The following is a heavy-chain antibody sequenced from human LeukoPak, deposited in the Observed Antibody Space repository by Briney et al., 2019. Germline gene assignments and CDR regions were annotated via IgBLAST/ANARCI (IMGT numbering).Heavy chain of an antibody. D-gene: IGHD3-3*01. CDR3: AGTYYDFWSGYLNWFDP. J-gene: IGHJ5*02. CDR1: GYTFTGYY. Sequence: APVKVSCKASGYTFTGYYMHWVRQAPGQGLEWMGWINPNSGGTNYAQKFQGRVTMTRDTSISTAYMELSRLRSDDTAVYYCAGTYYDFWSGYLNWFDPWGQGTLVTVSS. V-gene: IGHV1-2*02. CDR2: INPNSGGT.